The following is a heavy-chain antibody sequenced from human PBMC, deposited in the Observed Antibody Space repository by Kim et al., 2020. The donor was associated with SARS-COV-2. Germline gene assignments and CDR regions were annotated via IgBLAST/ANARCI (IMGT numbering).Heavy chain of an antibody. CDR1: GYTFTNYG. CDR2: IAGNNGRA. D-gene: IGHD3-22*01. Sequence: ASVKVSCKASGYTFTNYGISWVRQAPGQGLEWMGWIAGNNGRAHYAQSLQGRVTMTADTSTTTAYMELRNLRSDDTAVYYCARDYYESGGHESGGYWHDCFDYWGQGALVTVSS. CDR3: ARDYYESGGHESGGYWHDCFDY. V-gene: IGHV1-18*04. J-gene: IGHJ4*02.